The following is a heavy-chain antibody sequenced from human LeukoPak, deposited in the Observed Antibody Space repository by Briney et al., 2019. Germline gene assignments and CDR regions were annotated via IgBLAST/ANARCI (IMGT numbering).Heavy chain of an antibody. J-gene: IGHJ4*02. D-gene: IGHD5-18*01. CDR3: VRGEDPTQPRTNDY. CDR2: ISSGSNTI. V-gene: IGHV3-48*01. CDR1: GFTFSSCS. Sequence: PGGSLRLSCAASGFTFSSCSMNWVRQAPGKGLEWVSYISSGSNTIYYADPVKGRFTISRDNAKNSLFLQMNSLRAEDTAGYYCVRGEDPTQPRTNDYWGQGTLVTVSP.